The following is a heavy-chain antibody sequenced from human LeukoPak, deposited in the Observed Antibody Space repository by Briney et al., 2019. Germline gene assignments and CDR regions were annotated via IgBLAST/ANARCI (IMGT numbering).Heavy chain of an antibody. D-gene: IGHD6-19*01. V-gene: IGHV4-59*01. CDR3: ATEGPVAGMRKFDY. CDR1: GGSISSYY. CDR2: IYYSGST. Sequence: PSETLSLTCTVSGGSISSYYWSWIRQPPGKGLEWIGYIYYSGSTNYNPSLKSRVTISVDTSKSQFSLKLSSVTAADTAVYYCATEGPVAGMRKFDYWGQGTLVTVSS. J-gene: IGHJ4*02.